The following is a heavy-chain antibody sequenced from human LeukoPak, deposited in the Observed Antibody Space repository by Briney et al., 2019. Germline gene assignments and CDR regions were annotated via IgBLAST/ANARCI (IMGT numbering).Heavy chain of an antibody. V-gene: IGHV3-48*01. CDR1: GFTFSSYS. J-gene: IGHJ4*02. CDR3: AKDLQLGSGR. D-gene: IGHD3-10*01. Sequence: GGSLRLSCAASGFTFSSYSMNWVRQAPGKGLEWVSYISSSSSTIYYADSVKGRFTISRDNSKNTLYLQINSLRAEDTAVYYCAKDLQLGSGRWGQGTLVTVSS. CDR2: ISSSSSTI.